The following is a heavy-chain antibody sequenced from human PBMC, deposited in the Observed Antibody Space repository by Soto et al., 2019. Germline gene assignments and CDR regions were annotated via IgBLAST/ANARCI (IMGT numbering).Heavy chain of an antibody. CDR3: ARAHIVVVPAATGHDAFDI. V-gene: IGHV3-33*01. D-gene: IGHD2-2*01. Sequence: PGGSLRLSCAASGFTFSSYGMHWVRQAPGKGLEWVAVIWYDGSNKYYADSVKGRFTISRDNSKNTLYLQMNSLRAEDTAVYYCARAHIVVVPAATGHDAFDIWGQGTMVTVSS. CDR1: GFTFSSYG. CDR2: IWYDGSNK. J-gene: IGHJ3*02.